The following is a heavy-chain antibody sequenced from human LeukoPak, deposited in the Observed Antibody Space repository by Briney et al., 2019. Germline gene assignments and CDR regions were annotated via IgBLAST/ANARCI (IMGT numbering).Heavy chain of an antibody. Sequence: GAPVKVSCKASGYTVTGFYIHWVRQAPGHGLEWMGWVNPKSGVTNYAQKFQGRVTMTRDTSINTAYMELSRRRSDDTAVYYCARDRSPAPGRSYGRGHFDYWGQGTLVTVSS. CDR3: ARDRSPAPGRSYGRGHFDY. CDR2: VNPKSGVT. CDR1: GYTVTGFY. V-gene: IGHV1-2*02. J-gene: IGHJ4*02. D-gene: IGHD5-18*01.